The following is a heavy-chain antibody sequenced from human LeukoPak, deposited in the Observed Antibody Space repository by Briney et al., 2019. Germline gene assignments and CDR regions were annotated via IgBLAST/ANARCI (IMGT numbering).Heavy chain of an antibody. CDR2: ISGSGGRT. D-gene: IGHD2/OR15-2a*01. Sequence: GGSLRLSCAASRLTFSNYGMSWVRQAPGKGLEWVSTISGSGGRTYYADSVKGRFTISRDNSKNTLYVQMNSLRAEDTAVYYCAKRLLSAYYYGMDVWGQGTTVTVSS. J-gene: IGHJ6*02. CDR1: RLTFSNYG. V-gene: IGHV3-23*01. CDR3: AKRLLSAYYYGMDV.